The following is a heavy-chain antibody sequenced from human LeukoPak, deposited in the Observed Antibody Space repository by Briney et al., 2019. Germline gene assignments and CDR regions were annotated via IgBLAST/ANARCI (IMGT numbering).Heavy chain of an antibody. CDR2: ITDSGDGT. J-gene: IGHJ4*02. CDR3: AKDSPVATR. Sequence: GGSLRLSCAASGFTFSSSAMSWVRQAPGKGLERVSSITDSGDGTYYADSVKGRFTISRDNSKNMLYLQMNSLRAEDTAVYYCAKDSPVATRWGQGTLVTVSS. CDR1: GFTFSSSA. V-gene: IGHV3-23*01. D-gene: IGHD2-15*01.